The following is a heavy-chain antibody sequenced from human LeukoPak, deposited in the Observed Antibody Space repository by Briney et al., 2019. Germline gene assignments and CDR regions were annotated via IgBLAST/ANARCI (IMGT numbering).Heavy chain of an antibody. V-gene: IGHV3-9*01. J-gene: IGHJ3*02. CDR1: GFTFDDYA. D-gene: IGHD2-2*01. Sequence: GGSLRLSCAASGFTFDDYAMHWVRQAPGEGLEWVSGISWNSGSIGYADSVKGRFTISRDNAKNSLYLQMNSLRAEDTALYYCAKDSRYCSSTSCPQQAFDIWGQGTMVTVSS. CDR2: ISWNSGSI. CDR3: AKDSRYCSSTSCPQQAFDI.